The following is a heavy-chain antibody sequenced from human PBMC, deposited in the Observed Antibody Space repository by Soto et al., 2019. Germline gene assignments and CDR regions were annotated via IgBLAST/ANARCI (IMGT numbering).Heavy chain of an antibody. Sequence: EVPLVESGGGLVQPGGSLRLSCAASGFTLRSYWMHWVRQAPGKGPMWVSRIDTDGSRTTYADSVKGRFTISRDNAKSMMYLQMNSLRAEDTAVYYCVRDRPHNWFDPWGQGNLVTVSS. J-gene: IGHJ5*02. D-gene: IGHD6-6*01. CDR2: IDTDGSRT. CDR3: VRDRPHNWFDP. CDR1: GFTLRSYW. V-gene: IGHV3-74*01.